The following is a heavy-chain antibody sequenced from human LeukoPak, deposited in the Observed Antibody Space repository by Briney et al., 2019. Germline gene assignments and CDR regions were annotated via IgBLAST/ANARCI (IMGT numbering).Heavy chain of an antibody. CDR2: IYTSGST. Sequence: SETLSLXCTVSGGSISSYYWSWIRQPAGKGLEWIGCIYTSGSTNYNPSLKSRVTMSVDTSKNQFSLKLSSVTAADTAVYYCAREHSSGYFDAFDIWGQGTMVTVSS. V-gene: IGHV4-4*07. CDR1: GGSISSYY. CDR3: AREHSSGYFDAFDI. D-gene: IGHD3-22*01. J-gene: IGHJ3*02.